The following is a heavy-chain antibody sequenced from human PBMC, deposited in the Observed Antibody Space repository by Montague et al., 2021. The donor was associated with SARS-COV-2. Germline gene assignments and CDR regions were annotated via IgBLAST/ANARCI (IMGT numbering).Heavy chain of an antibody. D-gene: IGHD2-21*02. CDR3: ATSRWSLLPEY. Sequence: SVKVSCKVSGYTLSEVSMHWVRQVPGKGLEWMEGFDPEDGETIYAQRFQGRVTMTEDTSTDTAYMELSSLRSEDSGVYYCATSRWSLLPEYWGQGTLVTVSS. J-gene: IGHJ4*02. V-gene: IGHV1-24*01. CDR1: GYTLSEVS. CDR2: FDPEDGET.